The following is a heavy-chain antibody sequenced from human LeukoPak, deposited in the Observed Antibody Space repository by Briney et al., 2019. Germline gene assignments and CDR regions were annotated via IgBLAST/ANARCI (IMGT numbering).Heavy chain of an antibody. CDR2: LNPYNGDT. V-gene: IGHV1-18*01. Sequence: ASVKVSCKASGYSFIHSGLSWVRQAPGQGLEWMGWLNPYNGDTNFAQNLQGRVTMTRDKSTNTAYMELRSLRSDDTAVYYCARPTETTAGYYFDYWGQGTLVTASS. J-gene: IGHJ4*02. CDR3: ARPTETTAGYYFDY. CDR1: GYSFIHSG. D-gene: IGHD1/OR15-1a*01.